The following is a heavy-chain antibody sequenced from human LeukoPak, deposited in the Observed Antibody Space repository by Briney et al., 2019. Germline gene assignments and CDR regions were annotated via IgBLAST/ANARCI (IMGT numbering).Heavy chain of an antibody. D-gene: IGHD3-10*01. CDR3: ARARGWFGELSTYYFDY. V-gene: IGHV3-53*01. J-gene: IGHJ4*02. CDR2: IYSGGST. CDR1: GFTVSSNY. Sequence: PGGSLRLSCAASGFTVSSNYMSWVRQAPGKGLEWVSVIYSGGSTYYADSVKGRFTISRDNSKNTLYLQMNSLRAEDTAVYYCARARGWFGELSTYYFDYWGQGTLVTVSS.